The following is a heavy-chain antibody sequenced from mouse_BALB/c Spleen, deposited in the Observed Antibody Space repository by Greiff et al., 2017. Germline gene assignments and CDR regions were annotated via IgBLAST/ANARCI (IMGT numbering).Heavy chain of an antibody. D-gene: IGHD2-4*01. CDR1: GYTFTSYW. J-gene: IGHJ3*01. V-gene: IGHV1S22*01. CDR3: TFYYDYDVFAWFAY. Sequence: LQQPGSELVRPGASVKLSCKASGYTFTSYWMHWVKQRPGQGLEWIGNIYPGSGSTNYDEKFKSKATLTVDTSSSTAYMQLSSLTSEDSAVYYCTFYYDYDVFAWFAYWGQGTLVTVSA. CDR2: IYPGSGST.